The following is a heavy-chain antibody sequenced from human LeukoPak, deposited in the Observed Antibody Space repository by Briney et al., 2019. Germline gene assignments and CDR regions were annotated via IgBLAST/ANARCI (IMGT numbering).Heavy chain of an antibody. D-gene: IGHD4-11*01. Sequence: ASVKVSCKASGYTFTGYYMHWVRQAPGQGLEWMGWINPNSGGTNYAQKFQGRVTMTRDTSISTAYMELSRLRFDDTAVYYCARETYSNFHYFDYWGQGTLVTVSS. CDR1: GYTFTGYY. CDR3: ARETYSNFHYFDY. CDR2: INPNSGGT. V-gene: IGHV1-2*02. J-gene: IGHJ4*02.